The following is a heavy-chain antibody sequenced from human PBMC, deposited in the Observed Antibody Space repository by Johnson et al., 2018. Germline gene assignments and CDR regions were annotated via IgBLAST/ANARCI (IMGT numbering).Heavy chain of an antibody. J-gene: IGHJ6*03. CDR3: ARGGYNWNYQGYYYYYMDV. D-gene: IGHD1-7*01. CDR1: GGSISSYY. CDR2: IYYSGST. Sequence: QVQLQESGPGLVKPSETXSLTCTVSGGSISSYYWSWIRQPPGKGLEWIGYIYYSGSTNYNPSLKSRVTISVETSTNQFSLKLRSVTAADTAVYNCARGGYNWNYQGYYYYYMDVWGKGTTVTVSS. V-gene: IGHV4-59*01.